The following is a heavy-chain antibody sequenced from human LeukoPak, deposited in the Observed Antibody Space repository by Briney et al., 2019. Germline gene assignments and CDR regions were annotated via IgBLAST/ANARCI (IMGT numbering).Heavy chain of an antibody. J-gene: IGHJ4*02. Sequence: GSLRLSCAASGFTFSYYWMHWVRQTPGKGLVWVSRIDTDGSSTTYADSVKGRFTISRDNAKNTLYLQMNSLRAEDTAVYYCAMGSLFDNWGQGTLVTVSS. CDR2: IDTDGSST. CDR3: AMGSLFDN. CDR1: GFTFSYYW. D-gene: IGHD1-26*01. V-gene: IGHV3-74*03.